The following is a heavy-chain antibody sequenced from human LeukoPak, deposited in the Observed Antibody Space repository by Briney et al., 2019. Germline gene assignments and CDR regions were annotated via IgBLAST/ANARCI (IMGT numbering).Heavy chain of an antibody. CDR1: GYTFNTYY. Sequence: ASVKVSCKAFGYTFNTYYIHWVRQAPGQGLEWMGMINPTDGSTGYAQKFQGRVTMTRDTSTRTVYVELRGLRSEDTAVYYCARDRVVYDILSGYDHYHYYMDVWGKGTTVTISS. CDR3: ARDRVVYDILSGYDHYHYYMDV. CDR2: INPTDGST. V-gene: IGHV1-46*02. D-gene: IGHD3-9*01. J-gene: IGHJ6*03.